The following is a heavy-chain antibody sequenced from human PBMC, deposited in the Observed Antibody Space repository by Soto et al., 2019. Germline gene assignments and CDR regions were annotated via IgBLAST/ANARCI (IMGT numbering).Heavy chain of an antibody. Sequence: QVQLVESGGGLVKPAGSLRLSCAASGFTFSDYYMSWIRQAPGKGVEWFSYIGSSGNYANYADSMKGRFSISRDNAKSSLYLQVLSLRAEVTALYYCARSSGSYWWEFDYGGQGTLVTVSS. J-gene: IGHJ4*02. CDR1: GFTFSDYY. CDR3: ARSSGSYWWEFDY. CDR2: IGSSGNYA. D-gene: IGHD3-10*01. V-gene: IGHV3-11*06.